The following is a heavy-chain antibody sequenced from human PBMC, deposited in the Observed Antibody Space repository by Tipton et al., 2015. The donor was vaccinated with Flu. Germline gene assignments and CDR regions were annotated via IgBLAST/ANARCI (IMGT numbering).Heavy chain of an antibody. CDR1: GFTFSSYG. D-gene: IGHD6-13*01. V-gene: IGHV3-33*01. J-gene: IGHJ4*02. CDR2: IWYDGSNK. CDR3: ARFAIAAAGTYYFDY. Sequence: RSLRLSCAASGFTFSSYGMHWVRQAPGKGLEWVAVIWYDGSNKYYADSVKGRFTISRDNSKNPLYLQMNSLRAEDTAVYYCARFAIAAAGTYYFDYWGQGTLVTVSS.